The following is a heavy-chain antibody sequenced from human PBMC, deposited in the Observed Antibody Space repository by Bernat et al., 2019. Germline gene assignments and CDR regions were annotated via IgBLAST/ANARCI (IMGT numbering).Heavy chain of an antibody. CDR2: INGDGVRT. J-gene: IGHJ3*02. Sequence: EVQLVESGGGLVQPGGSLRVSCAASGFSFSSYWMHWVRQAPGEGLVWVSCINGDGVRTRDADSVKGRFTISRDNAKNTLYLQMNSLRDEDTAVYYCARGSASAWTDDSFDIWGQGTVVTVSS. D-gene: IGHD6-19*01. CDR1: GFSFSSYW. V-gene: IGHV3-74*01. CDR3: ARGSASAWTDDSFDI.